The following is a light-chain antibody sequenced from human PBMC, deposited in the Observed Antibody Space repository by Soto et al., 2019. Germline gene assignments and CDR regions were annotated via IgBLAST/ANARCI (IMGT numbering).Light chain of an antibody. CDR2: GAS. Sequence: EIVLTQSPGTLSLSPGERATLSCRASQSLSSNYLAWYQQKPGQAPRLLIYGASSRASGIPDRFSGSGSGTDFTLTISSLEPEDFAVYYCQHYGRSAIFTLGRWTTVDIK. CDR3: QHYGRSAIFT. CDR1: QSLSSNY. V-gene: IGKV3-20*01. J-gene: IGKJ3*01.